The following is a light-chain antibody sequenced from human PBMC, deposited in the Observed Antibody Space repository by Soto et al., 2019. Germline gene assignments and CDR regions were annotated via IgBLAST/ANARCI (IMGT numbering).Light chain of an antibody. CDR2: EVS. Sequence: QSALTQPASVSGSPGQSITISCTGTSRDVGGYNYVSWHQQHPGKAPKVIITEVSNRPSGVSNRFSGSKSGNTASLIISGLQAEDEADYYCSSYVNYNTFVVFGGGTQLTVL. V-gene: IGLV2-14*01. CDR1: SRDVGGYNY. CDR3: SSYVNYNTFVV. J-gene: IGLJ2*01.